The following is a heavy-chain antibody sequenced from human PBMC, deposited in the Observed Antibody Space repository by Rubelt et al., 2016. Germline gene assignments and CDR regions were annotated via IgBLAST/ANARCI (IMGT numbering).Heavy chain of an antibody. Sequence: GEGRFTISRDNAKNSLSLQMNSLRAEDTAVYYCARSYYDFWSGYYTGAFDIWGQGTMVTVSS. CDR3: ARSYYDFWSGYYTGAFDI. D-gene: IGHD3-3*01. V-gene: IGHV3-21*01. J-gene: IGHJ3*02.